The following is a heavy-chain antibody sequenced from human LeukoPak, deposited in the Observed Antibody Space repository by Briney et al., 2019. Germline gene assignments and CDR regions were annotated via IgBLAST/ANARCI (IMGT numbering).Heavy chain of an antibody. Sequence: PGGSLRLSCAASGFIFSSYAMSWVRQAPGKGLEWVSAISGSGGSTYYADSVKGRFTISRDNSKNTLYLQMNSLRAEDTAVYYCAKVSGSGGTKYQPFDYWGQGTLVTVSS. CDR3: AKVSGSGGTKYQPFDY. CDR2: ISGSGGST. V-gene: IGHV3-23*01. J-gene: IGHJ4*02. D-gene: IGHD2-15*01. CDR1: GFIFSSYA.